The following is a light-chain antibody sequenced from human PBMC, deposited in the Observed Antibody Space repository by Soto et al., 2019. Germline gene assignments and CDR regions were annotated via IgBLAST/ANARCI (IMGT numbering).Light chain of an antibody. J-gene: IGLJ2*01. V-gene: IGLV2-8*01. Sequence: QSVLTQPPSASESPGQSVTISCTGTSSDVGGYNYVSWYQQHPGKAPKLMIYEVSKRPSGVPDRFSGSKSGNTASLTVSGLQAEDEADYYCSSYAGSNNFDVVFGGGTKLTVL. CDR3: SSYAGSNNFDVV. CDR2: EVS. CDR1: SSDVGGYNY.